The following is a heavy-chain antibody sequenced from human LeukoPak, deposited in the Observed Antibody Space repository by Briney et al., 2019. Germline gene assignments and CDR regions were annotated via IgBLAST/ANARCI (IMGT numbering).Heavy chain of an antibody. V-gene: IGHV3-23*01. CDR3: AKGVRRSSDYSSPVDY. Sequence: GGSLRLSCAASGFTFSSYAMSWVRQAPGKGLEWVSAISGSGGSAYYADSVKARFTISRDNSRNTLYLQMNSLRAEDTAVYYCAKGVRRSSDYSSPVDYWGQGTLATVSS. J-gene: IGHJ4*02. CDR1: GFTFSSYA. CDR2: ISGSGGSA. D-gene: IGHD3-22*01.